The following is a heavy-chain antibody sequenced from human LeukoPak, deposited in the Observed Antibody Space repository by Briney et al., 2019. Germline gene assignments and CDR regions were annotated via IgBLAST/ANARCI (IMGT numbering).Heavy chain of an antibody. V-gene: IGHV1-69*01. CDR3: ASLPARYCSSTSCYDFDY. CDR1: GGTFIIYA. D-gene: IGHD2-2*01. CDR2: IIAFFGTA. J-gene: IGHJ4*02. Sequence: SVRVSCEASGGTFIIYAISGGRQAPGEGGEGMGGIIAFFGTANYAQKFQGRVTITADESTSTAYMELSSLRSEDTAVYYCASLPARYCSSTSCYDFDYWGQGTLVTVSS.